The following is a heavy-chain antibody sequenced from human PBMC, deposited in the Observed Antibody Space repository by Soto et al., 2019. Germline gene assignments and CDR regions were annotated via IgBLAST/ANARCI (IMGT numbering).Heavy chain of an antibody. V-gene: IGHV4-59*08. D-gene: IGHD3-22*01. CDR1: GGSISSYY. CDR2: IYYSGSA. J-gene: IGHJ4*02. CDR3: ARPYSIGYGFYFNY. Sequence: PSETLSLTCTVSGGSISSYYWSWIRQPPGKGLELIGYIYYSGSANYNPSLKSRVTISVDTSKNQFSLKLSSVTAADTAVYYCARPYSIGYGFYFNYWGQEPLATFS.